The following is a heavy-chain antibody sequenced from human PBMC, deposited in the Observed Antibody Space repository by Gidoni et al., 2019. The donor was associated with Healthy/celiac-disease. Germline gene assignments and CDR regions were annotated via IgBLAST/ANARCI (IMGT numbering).Heavy chain of an antibody. CDR2: IYYSGST. D-gene: IGHD6-6*01. V-gene: IGHV4-39*01. J-gene: IGHJ4*02. CDR1: CGSISSSSYY. CDR3: ARLAAREGLIDY. Sequence: QLQLQESGPGLVKPSETLSLTCTVSCGSISSSSYYWGWIRQPPGKGLEWIGSIYYSGSTYYNPSLKSRVTISVDTSKNQFSLKLSSVTAADTAVYYCARLAAREGLIDYWGQGTLVTVSS.